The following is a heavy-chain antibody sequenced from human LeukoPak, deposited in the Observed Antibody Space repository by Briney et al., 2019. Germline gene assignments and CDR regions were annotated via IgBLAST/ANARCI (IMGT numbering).Heavy chain of an antibody. CDR3: ARGGRGGLLCYYDSSGHHDY. J-gene: IGHJ4*02. V-gene: IGHV4-39*01. D-gene: IGHD3-22*01. CDR2: IYYSGST. Sequence: PSETLSLTCTVSGGSISSSSYYWGWIRQPPGKGLEWIGSIYYSGSTYYNPSLKSRVTISVDTSKNQFSLKLSSVTAADTAVYYCARGGRGGLLCYYDSSGHHDYWGQGTLVTVSS. CDR1: GGSISSSSYY.